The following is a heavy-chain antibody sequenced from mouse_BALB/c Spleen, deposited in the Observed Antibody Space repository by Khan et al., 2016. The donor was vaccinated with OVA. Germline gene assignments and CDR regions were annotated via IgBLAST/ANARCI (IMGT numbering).Heavy chain of an antibody. J-gene: IGHJ4*01. CDR1: GYTFTSNT. D-gene: IGHD2-14*01. CDR3: ARRTTEYTMAY. V-gene: IGHV1-4*01. CDR2: INPRSSYT. Sequence: QIQLVQSGAELARPGASVKMSCKASGYTFTSNTMHWVKQRPGQGLEWIGYINPRSSYTNYNQKFKDKATLTADKSSSTAYMQLSSLTSEDSAVYYCARRTTEYTMAYWGQGTSVTVSS.